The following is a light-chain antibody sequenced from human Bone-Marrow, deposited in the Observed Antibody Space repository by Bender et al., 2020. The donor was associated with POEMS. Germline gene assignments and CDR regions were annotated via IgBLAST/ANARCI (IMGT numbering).Light chain of an antibody. Sequence: QSALTQPASVSGSPGQSITISCTGASSDIGGYDHVSWYQQHPGKAPKLVIFDVSKRPSGISDRFSASKSGDSAFLTISGLQAEDAADYYCVSYTSSGTLYVFGAGTKVTVL. J-gene: IGLJ1*01. V-gene: IGLV2-14*03. CDR2: DVS. CDR3: VSYTSSGTLYV. CDR1: SSDIGGYDH.